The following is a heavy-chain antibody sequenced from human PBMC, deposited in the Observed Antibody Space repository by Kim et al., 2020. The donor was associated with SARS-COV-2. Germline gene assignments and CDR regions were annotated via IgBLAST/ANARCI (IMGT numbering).Heavy chain of an antibody. CDR3: AKEFVSRGWVRSLIDY. CDR1: GFTFSSYA. J-gene: IGHJ4*02. D-gene: IGHD6-19*01. Sequence: GGSLRLSCAASGFTFSSYAMSWVRQAPGKGLEWVSAISTTSNTYYVDSVKGRFTISRDNSKNTLYLQMNSLTAEDTAVYYCAKEFVSRGWVRSLIDYWGQGALVTVSS. V-gene: IGHV3-23*01. CDR2: ISTTSNT.